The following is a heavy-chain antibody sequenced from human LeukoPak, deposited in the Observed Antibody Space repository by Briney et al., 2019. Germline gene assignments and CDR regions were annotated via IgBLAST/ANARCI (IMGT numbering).Heavy chain of an antibody. J-gene: IGHJ5*02. CDR2: IYASGST. CDR3: ARDPRGIVGANHNWFDP. D-gene: IGHD1-26*01. V-gene: IGHV4-4*07. CDR1: GGSISSYY. Sequence: SETLSLTCTVSGGSISSYYWSWIRQPAGKGLEWIGRIYASGSTNYNPSLKSRVTMSVDTSTSQFSLKLISVTDADTAVYYCARDPRGIVGANHNWFDPWGQGTLVTVSS.